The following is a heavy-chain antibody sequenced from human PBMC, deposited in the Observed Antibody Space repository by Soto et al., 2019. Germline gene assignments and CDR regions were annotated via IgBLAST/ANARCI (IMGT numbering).Heavy chain of an antibody. J-gene: IGHJ4*02. Sequence: PGGSLRLSCAASGFTFSDYYMSWIRQAPGKGLEWVSYISSSGSTIYYADSVKGRFTISRDNAKNSLYLQMNSLRAEDTAVYYCARDPLATVTTHFDYWGQGTLVTVSS. CDR2: ISSSGSTI. CDR3: ARDPLATVTTHFDY. CDR1: GFTFSDYY. D-gene: IGHD4-17*01. V-gene: IGHV3-11*01.